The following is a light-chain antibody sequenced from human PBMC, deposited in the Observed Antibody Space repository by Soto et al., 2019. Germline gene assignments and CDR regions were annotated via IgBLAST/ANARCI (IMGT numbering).Light chain of an antibody. Sequence: QSVLTQPPSASRTPGQRVTISCSGSSSNIGSNYVYWYQQLPGTAPKLLIYRNNQRPSGVPDRFSGSKSGTSASLAISGLRSEDEAYYYCAAWDDSLSGYVFGTGTKVTVL. V-gene: IGLV1-47*01. J-gene: IGLJ1*01. CDR1: SSNIGSNY. CDR3: AAWDDSLSGYV. CDR2: RNN.